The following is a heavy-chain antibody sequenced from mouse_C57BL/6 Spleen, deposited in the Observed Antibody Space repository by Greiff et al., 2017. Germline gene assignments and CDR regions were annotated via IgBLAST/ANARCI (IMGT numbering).Heavy chain of an antibody. J-gene: IGHJ3*01. V-gene: IGHV3-6*01. CDR2: ISYDGSN. CDR1: GYSITSGYY. CDR3: ASFTTVVAPGFAY. Sequence: DVKLVESGPGLVKPSQSLSLTCSVTGYSITSGYYWNWIRQFPGNKLEWMGYISYDGSNNYNPSLKNRISITRDTSKNQFYLKLNSVTTEDTATYYCASFTTVVAPGFAYWGQGTLVTVSA. D-gene: IGHD1-1*01.